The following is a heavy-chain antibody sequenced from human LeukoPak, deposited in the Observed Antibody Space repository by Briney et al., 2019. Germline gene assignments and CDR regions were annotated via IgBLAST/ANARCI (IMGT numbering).Heavy chain of an antibody. Sequence: GGSLRLSCAASGFTFSKYAMSWVRQAPGKGLEWVSTISGSSGSTYYADSVKGRFTTSRDNSKNTLFLQMNSLRAEDTAVYYCAKFVSGDYFDYWGQGILVTVSS. CDR2: ISGSSGST. CDR1: GFTFSKYA. J-gene: IGHJ4*02. CDR3: AKFVSGDYFDY. V-gene: IGHV3-23*01. D-gene: IGHD3-10*01.